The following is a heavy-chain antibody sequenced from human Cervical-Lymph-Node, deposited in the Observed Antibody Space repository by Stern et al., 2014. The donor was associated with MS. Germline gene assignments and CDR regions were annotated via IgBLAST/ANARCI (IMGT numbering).Heavy chain of an antibody. J-gene: IGHJ4*02. CDR1: GYTFTSYG. CDR3: ARDSGYSSSWYPWYFDY. CDR2: ISAYNGNT. V-gene: IGHV1-18*01. D-gene: IGHD6-13*01. Sequence: VHLVESGAEVKKPGASVKVSCKASGYTFTSYGISWVRPAPGQGLEWMGWISAYNGNTNYAQKLQGRVTMTTDTSTSTAYMELRSLRSDDTAVYYCARDSGYSSSWYPWYFDYWGQGTLVTVSS.